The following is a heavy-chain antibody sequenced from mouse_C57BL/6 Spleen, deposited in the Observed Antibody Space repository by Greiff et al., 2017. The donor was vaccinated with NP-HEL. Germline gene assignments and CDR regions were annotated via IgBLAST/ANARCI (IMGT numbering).Heavy chain of an antibody. CDR1: GFTFSSYG. V-gene: IGHV5-6*01. D-gene: IGHD1-1*01. CDR2: ISSGGSYT. CDR3: ARQGTTVVASMDY. Sequence: VQLQQSGGDLVKPGGSLKLSCAASGFTFSSYGMSWVRKTQDKRLEWVATISSGGSYTYYPDSVTGRFTISRDNAKNTLYLQMSSLKSEDTAMYYCARQGTTVVASMDYWGQGTSVTVSS. J-gene: IGHJ4*01.